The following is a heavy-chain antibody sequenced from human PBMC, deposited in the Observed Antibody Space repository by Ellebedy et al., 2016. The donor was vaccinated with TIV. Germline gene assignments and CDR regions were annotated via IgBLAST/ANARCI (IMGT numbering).Heavy chain of an antibody. J-gene: IGHJ4*02. V-gene: IGHV3-21*01. D-gene: IGHD2-15*01. CDR3: ARGLDYCNGRTCYSYYFDY. Sequence: GESLKISCAASGFTFNAYTMNWVRQAPGKGLEWVSSITSFSSFIYYADSVKGRFPISRDNAKNSVHLQMNSLRAEDTAVYYFARGLDYCNGRTCYSYYFDYWGQGTLVAVSS. CDR1: GFTFNAYT. CDR2: ITSFSSFI.